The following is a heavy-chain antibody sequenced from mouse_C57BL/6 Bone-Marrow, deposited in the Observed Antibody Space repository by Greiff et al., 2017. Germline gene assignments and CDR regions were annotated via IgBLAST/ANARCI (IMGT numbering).Heavy chain of an antibody. V-gene: IGHV1-69*01. CDR2: LDPSDSYT. CDR1: GYTFTSYW. CDR3: ARNWDCWYFDV. D-gene: IGHD4-1*01. Sequence: VQLQQPGAELVMPGASVKLSCKASGYTFTSYWMHWVKQRPGHGLEWIGELDPSDSYTNYNQKFKGKSTLTVDKSSSTAYMQLSSLASEDAAVCYCARNWDCWYFDVWGTGTTVTGSS. J-gene: IGHJ1*03.